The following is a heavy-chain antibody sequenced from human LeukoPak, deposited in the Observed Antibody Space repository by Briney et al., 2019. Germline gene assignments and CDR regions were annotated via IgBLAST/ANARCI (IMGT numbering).Heavy chain of an antibody. Sequence: SETLSLTCSVSGGAIIRYYWSWIRQPAGKGPEWIGRIYPTGNTDYNPSLKTRVTMSTDLSKKQFSLKLSSVTAADTAVYYCARAPRDSSSSNYMRRFDYWGQGTLVTVSS. J-gene: IGHJ4*02. CDR1: GGAIIRYY. CDR2: IYPTGNT. CDR3: ARAPRDSSSSNYMRRFDY. V-gene: IGHV4-4*07. D-gene: IGHD3-22*01.